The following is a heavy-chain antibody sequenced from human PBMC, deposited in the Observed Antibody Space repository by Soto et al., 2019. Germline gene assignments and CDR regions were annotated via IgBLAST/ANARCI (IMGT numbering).Heavy chain of an antibody. V-gene: IGHV3-15*01. CDR1: GFTFSNAW. D-gene: IGHD3-10*01. J-gene: IGHJ4*02. CDR2: IKSKTDGGTT. Sequence: GGSLRLSCVASGFTFSNAWMSWVRQAPGKGLEWVGRIKSKTDGGTTDYAAPVKGRFTISRDDSKNTLYLQMNSLKTEDTAVYYCTTESETFIWFGELNGSRFDYWGQGTLVTVSS. CDR3: TTESETFIWFGELNGSRFDY.